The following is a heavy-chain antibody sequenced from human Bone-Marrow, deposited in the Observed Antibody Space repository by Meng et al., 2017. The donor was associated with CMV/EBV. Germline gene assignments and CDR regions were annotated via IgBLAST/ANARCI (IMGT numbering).Heavy chain of an antibody. CDR2: ISYDGSNK. CDR3: ARSHVAGYSSAS. CDR1: GFTFSSYA. V-gene: IGHV3-30-3*01. D-gene: IGHD6-19*01. J-gene: IGHJ5*02. Sequence: GESLKISCAASGFTFSSYAMHWVRQAPGKGLEWVAVISYDGSNKYYADSVKGRFTISRDNSKNTLYLQMNSLRAEDTAVYYCARSHVAGYSSASWGQGKLVNVPS.